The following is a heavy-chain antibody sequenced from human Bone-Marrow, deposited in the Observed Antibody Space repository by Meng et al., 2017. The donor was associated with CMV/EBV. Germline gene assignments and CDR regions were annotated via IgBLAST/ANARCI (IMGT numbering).Heavy chain of an antibody. CDR2: INWNGGST. D-gene: IGHD1-20*01. Sequence: GESLKISCAASGFTFDDYGMSWVRQAPGKGLEWVSGINWNGGSTGYADSVKGRFTISRDNAKNSLYLQMNSLRAEDTALYYCARTQYNWNDVALSNFDYWGQGHLVTVSS. J-gene: IGHJ4*02. CDR3: ARTQYNWNDVALSNFDY. CDR1: GFTFDDYG. V-gene: IGHV3-20*04.